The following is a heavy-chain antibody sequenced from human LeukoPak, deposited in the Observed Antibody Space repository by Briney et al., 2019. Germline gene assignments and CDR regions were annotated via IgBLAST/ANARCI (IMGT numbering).Heavy chain of an antibody. D-gene: IGHD2-2*01. Sequence: GGSLRLSCAASGFTFSNAWMSWVRQAPGKGLEWVGRINDGGTTDYAAPAKDRFTISRDDSKSTLYLQMNSLKTEDTAVYYCTTEPLGYCSSSTCYDYFDCWGQGTQVTVSS. CDR3: TTEPLGYCSSSTCYDYFDC. CDR2: INDGGTT. V-gene: IGHV3-15*01. CDR1: GFTFSNAW. J-gene: IGHJ4*02.